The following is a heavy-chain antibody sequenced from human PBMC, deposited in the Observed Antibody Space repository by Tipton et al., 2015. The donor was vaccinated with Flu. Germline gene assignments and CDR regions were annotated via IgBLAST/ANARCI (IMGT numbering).Heavy chain of an antibody. D-gene: IGHD1-14*01. CDR1: GDSVSGNSAA. CDR2: TYFRSKWNT. V-gene: IGHV6-1*01. CDR3: ASQPHTTSPGDNWFDP. J-gene: IGHJ5*02. Sequence: GLVKPSQTLSLTCVISGDSVSGNSAAWTWFRQSPSRGLEWLGRTYFRSKWNTEYAASVRSRITIDRDTSKNQFSLHLNSMTPEDTAVYYCASQPHTTSPGDNWFDPWGQGILVTVSS.